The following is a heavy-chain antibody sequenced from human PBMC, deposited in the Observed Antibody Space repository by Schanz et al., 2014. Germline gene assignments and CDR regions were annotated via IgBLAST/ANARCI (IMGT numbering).Heavy chain of an antibody. D-gene: IGHD3-16*02. CDR2: ISSSSSTI. CDR1: GFTFSSYS. CDR3: ARWKKDHYPLGSYRGNYYGVDV. Sequence: EVQLVESGGGLVQPGGSLRLSCAASGFTFSSYSMNWVRQAPGKGLEWVSYISSSSSTIYYADSVKGRFTISRDNAKNSLYLQMNSLRDEDTAVYYCARWKKDHYPLGSYRGNYYGVDVWGQGTTVTVSS. J-gene: IGHJ6*02. V-gene: IGHV3-48*02.